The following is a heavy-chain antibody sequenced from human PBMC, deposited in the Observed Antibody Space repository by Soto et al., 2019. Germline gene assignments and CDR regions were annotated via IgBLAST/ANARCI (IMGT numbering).Heavy chain of an antibody. V-gene: IGHV4-39*01. CDR1: GASISSSRSY. J-gene: IGHJ4*02. D-gene: IGHD3-3*01. Sequence: PSETLSITCTVSGASISSSRSYGGWVRQPPGKGLEWIVSFYYTGGTYSTYYNPSLKSRVTISVDTSKSQFSLNLRSVTAADTAVYYCASPRQGNYDFLSGYYALDYWGQGTLVTVSS. CDR2: FYYTGGT. CDR3: ASPRQGNYDFLSGYYALDY.